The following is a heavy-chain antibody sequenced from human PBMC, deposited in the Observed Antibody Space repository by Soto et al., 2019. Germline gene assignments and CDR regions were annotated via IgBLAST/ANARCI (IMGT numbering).Heavy chain of an antibody. J-gene: IGHJ6*02. CDR3: ARENIADQYYYGMDV. Sequence: PGGSLRLSCAASGFTFSSYEMNWVRQAPGKGLEWDSYISSSGSTIYYADSVKGRFTISRDNAKNSLFLQMNSLRAEDTAVYYCARENIADQYYYGMDVWGQGTTVTVSS. V-gene: IGHV3-48*03. CDR1: GFTFSSYE. CDR2: ISSSGSTI. D-gene: IGHD6-13*01.